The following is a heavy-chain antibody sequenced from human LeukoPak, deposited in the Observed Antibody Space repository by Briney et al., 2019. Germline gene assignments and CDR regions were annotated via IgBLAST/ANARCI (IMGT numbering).Heavy chain of an antibody. CDR3: ARLYGGSYGWFDP. J-gene: IGHJ5*02. CDR2: IYYSGST. D-gene: IGHD1-26*01. CDR1: GGSISSYY. V-gene: IGHV4-59*08. Sequence: SETLSLTCTVSGGSISSYYWSWIRQPPGKGLEWIGYIYYSGSTNYNPSLKSRVTISVDTSKNQFSLKLSSVTAADTAVYYCARLYGGSYGWFDPWGQGTLVTVSS.